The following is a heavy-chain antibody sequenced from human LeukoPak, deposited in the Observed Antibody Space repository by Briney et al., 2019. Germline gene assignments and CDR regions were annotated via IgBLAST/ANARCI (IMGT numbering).Heavy chain of an antibody. V-gene: IGHV4-59*01. J-gene: IGHJ6*01. Sequence: SETLSLTCTVSGGSISSYYWSWIRQPPGKGLEWIGYIYYSGSATYNPSLKSRVTISLNTSKNQFSLKLSSVTAADTAVYYCARMGKQWLITHWGQGTTVTVSS. CDR2: IYYSGSA. CDR3: ARMGKQWLITH. D-gene: IGHD6-19*01. CDR1: GGSISSYY.